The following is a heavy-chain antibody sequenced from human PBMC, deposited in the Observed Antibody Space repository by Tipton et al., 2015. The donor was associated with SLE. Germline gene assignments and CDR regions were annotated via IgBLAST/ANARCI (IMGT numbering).Heavy chain of an antibody. CDR3: TRSPVDYWNGYSA. D-gene: IGHD3-3*01. J-gene: IGHJ4*02. V-gene: IGHV3-23*01. Sequence: SLRLSCAASGFTFSNYAMSWVRQAPGKGLEWVSAITGSGDRTYYIDSVKGRFTISRDNSKNSLYLQRNGLRAEDTAVYYCTRSPVDYWNGYSAWGQGTLVAVSS. CDR2: ITGSGDRT. CDR1: GFTFSNYA.